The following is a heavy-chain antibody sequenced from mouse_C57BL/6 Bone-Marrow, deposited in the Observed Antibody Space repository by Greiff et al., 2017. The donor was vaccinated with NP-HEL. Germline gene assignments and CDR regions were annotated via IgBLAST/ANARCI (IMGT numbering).Heavy chain of an antibody. Sequence: QVHVKQSGAELVKPGASVKMSCKASGYTFTSYWITWVKQRPGQGLEWIGDIYPGSGSTNYNEKFKSKTTLTVDTSSSTAYMQLSSLTSEDSAVYYCARYTTVLDYWGQGTTLTVSS. J-gene: IGHJ2*01. CDR3: ARYTTVLDY. CDR2: IYPGSGST. D-gene: IGHD1-1*01. V-gene: IGHV1-55*01. CDR1: GYTFTSYW.